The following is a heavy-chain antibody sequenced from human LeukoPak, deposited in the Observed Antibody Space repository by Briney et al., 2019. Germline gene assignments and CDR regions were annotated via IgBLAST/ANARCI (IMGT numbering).Heavy chain of an antibody. V-gene: IGHV4-30-2*01. Sequence: ASETLSLTCAVSGGSISSGSYSWSWIRQPPGKGLEWIGYIYHSGSTYYNPSLKSRVTISVDRSKNQFSLKLSSVTAADTAVYYCARDYYDSSGYYSWYYMDVWGKGTTVTVSS. D-gene: IGHD3-22*01. J-gene: IGHJ6*03. CDR2: IYHSGST. CDR1: GGSISSGSYS. CDR3: ARDYYDSSGYYSWYYMDV.